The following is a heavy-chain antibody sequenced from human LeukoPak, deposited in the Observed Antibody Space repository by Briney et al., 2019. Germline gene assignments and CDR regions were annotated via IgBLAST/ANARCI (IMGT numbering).Heavy chain of an antibody. V-gene: IGHV3-21*06. D-gene: IGHD6-25*01. CDR2: ISSTSTYI. J-gene: IGHJ3*01. CDR1: GFTFSSYT. CDR3: ARGMRQIDDAFDL. Sequence: GGSLRLSRAASGFTFSSYTMNWVRQAPGKGLEWVSSISSTSTYIHDADSVKGRFTIYRDNAKNSLYLQMNSLRAEDTAMYYCARGMRQIDDAFDLWGQGTMVTVSS.